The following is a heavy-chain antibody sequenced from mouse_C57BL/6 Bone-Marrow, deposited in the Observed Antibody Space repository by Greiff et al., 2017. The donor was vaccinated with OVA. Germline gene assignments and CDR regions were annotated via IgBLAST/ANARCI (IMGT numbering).Heavy chain of an antibody. V-gene: IGHV3-8*01. Sequence: EVQLVESGPGLAKPSQTLSLTCSVTGYSITSDYWNWIRKFPGNKLEYMGYLSYSGSTYYNPSLKSRISITRDTSKNQYYLQLKSVTTEDTATYYGARNLIYYYCSSWYFDVWGTGTTVTVSS. CDR2: LSYSGST. CDR1: GYSITSDY. J-gene: IGHJ1*03. D-gene: IGHD1-1*01. CDR3: ARNLIYYYCSSWYFDV.